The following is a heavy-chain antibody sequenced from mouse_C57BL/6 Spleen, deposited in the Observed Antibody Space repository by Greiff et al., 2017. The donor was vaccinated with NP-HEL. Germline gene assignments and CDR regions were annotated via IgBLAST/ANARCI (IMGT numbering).Heavy chain of an antibody. CDR1: GFSLTSYA. CDR3: ARHYYGSSYNYAMDY. CDR2: IWTGGGT. V-gene: IGHV2-9-1*01. J-gene: IGHJ4*01. D-gene: IGHD1-1*01. Sequence: VMLVESGPGLVAPSQSLSITCTVSGFSLTSYAISWVRQPPGKGLEWLGVIWTGGGTNYNSALKSRLSISKDNSKSQVFLKMNSLQTDDTARYYCARHYYGSSYNYAMDYWGQGTSVTVSS.